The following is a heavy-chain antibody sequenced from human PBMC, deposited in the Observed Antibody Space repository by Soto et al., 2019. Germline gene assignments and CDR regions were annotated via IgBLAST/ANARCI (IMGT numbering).Heavy chain of an antibody. CDR1: GGSFSGYY. CDR3: ARGSSRTESSYSPDAFDI. J-gene: IGHJ3*02. Sequence: QVQLQQWGAGLLKPSETLSLTCAVYGGSFSGYYWSWIRQPPGKGLEWIGEINHSGSTNYNPSLKSRVTISVDTSKNQFSLKLSSVTAADTAVYYCARGSSRTESSYSPDAFDIWGQGTMVTVSS. V-gene: IGHV4-34*01. CDR2: INHSGST. D-gene: IGHD2-2*01.